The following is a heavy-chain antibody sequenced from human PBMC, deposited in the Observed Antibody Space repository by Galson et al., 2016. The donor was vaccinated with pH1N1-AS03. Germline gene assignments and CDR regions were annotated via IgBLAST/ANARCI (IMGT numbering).Heavy chain of an antibody. CDR1: GYTFTTYD. Sequence: SVKVSCKASGYTFTTYDINWVRQAAGQGLEWMGWMTPNNGNTGYAQRFQGRVTMTRNTSISTAYMELSGLQSEDTAVYYCARSFLGETDDWGQGTLVNVSS. V-gene: IGHV1-8*01. CDR3: ARSFLGETDD. J-gene: IGHJ4*02. D-gene: IGHD3-16*01. CDR2: MTPNNGNT.